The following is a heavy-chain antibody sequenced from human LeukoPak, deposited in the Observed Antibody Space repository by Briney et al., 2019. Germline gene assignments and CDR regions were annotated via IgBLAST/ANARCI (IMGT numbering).Heavy chain of an antibody. J-gene: IGHJ6*02. CDR2: INHSGST. Sequence: SETLSLTCAVYGGSFSGYYWGWIRQPPGKGLEWIGEINHSGSTNYNPSLKSRVSISVDTSKNQFSLKLSSVTAADTAVYYCASTDWLPIYYYYYYGMDVWGQGTTVTVSS. D-gene: IGHD3-9*01. V-gene: IGHV4-34*01. CDR3: ASTDWLPIYYYYYYGMDV. CDR1: GGSFSGYY.